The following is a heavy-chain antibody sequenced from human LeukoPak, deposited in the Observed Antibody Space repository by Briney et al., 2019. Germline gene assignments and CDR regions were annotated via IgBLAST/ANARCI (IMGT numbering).Heavy chain of an antibody. V-gene: IGHV3-23*01. J-gene: IGHJ4*02. Sequence: GGSLRLSCAASGFTFSSYAMSWVRQAPGKGLEWVSAISGSGGSTYYEDSVRGRFTISRHNSTHTLYRQMHSRRAEDTAVYYCAKDHGADGDEPQTGYFDYWGQGTLVTVSS. CDR2: ISGSGGST. CDR1: GFTFSSYA. D-gene: IGHD4-17*01. CDR3: AKDHGADGDEPQTGYFDY.